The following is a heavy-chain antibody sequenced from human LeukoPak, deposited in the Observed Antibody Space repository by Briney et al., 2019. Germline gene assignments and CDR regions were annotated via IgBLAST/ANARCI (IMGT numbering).Heavy chain of an antibody. Sequence: ASVKVSCKASGYTFTGYYMHWVRQAPGQGLEWMGWISAYNGNTNYAQKLQGRVTMTTDTSTSTAYMELRSLRSDDTAVYYCARVIQNYYGMDVWGQGTTVTVSS. J-gene: IGHJ6*02. CDR1: GYTFTGYY. CDR2: ISAYNGNT. D-gene: IGHD5-18*01. CDR3: ARVIQNYYGMDV. V-gene: IGHV1-18*04.